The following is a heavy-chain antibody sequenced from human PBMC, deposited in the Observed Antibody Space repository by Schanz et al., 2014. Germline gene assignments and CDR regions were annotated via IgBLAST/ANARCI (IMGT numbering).Heavy chain of an antibody. CDR3: ARDNYYGSGSCAY. CDR2: IKQDGSEK. D-gene: IGHD3-10*01. CDR1: GFTFSKYW. Sequence: EVQLVESGGGLVQPGGSLRLSCGGSGFTFSKYWMSWVRQAPGKGLEWVANIKQDGSEKHYVDAVKGRFTISRDNAKNSMYLHMKSLRGEDTAVYYCARDNYYGSGSCAYWGQGTLVTVSS. V-gene: IGHV3-7*04. J-gene: IGHJ4*02.